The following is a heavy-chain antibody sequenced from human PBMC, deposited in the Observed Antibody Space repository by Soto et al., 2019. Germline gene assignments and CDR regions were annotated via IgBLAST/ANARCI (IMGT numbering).Heavy chain of an antibody. V-gene: IGHV3-23*01. D-gene: IGHD4-17*01. Sequence: LRLSCAASGFSFSTYSMNWVRQAPGKGLEWVSSINDSGGSTYYADSVKGRFTISRDNFKNTLYLQMNSLRAEDTAVYYCARGLRWVDYWGQGTLVTVSS. CDR1: GFSFSTYS. J-gene: IGHJ4*02. CDR2: INDSGGST. CDR3: ARGLRWVDY.